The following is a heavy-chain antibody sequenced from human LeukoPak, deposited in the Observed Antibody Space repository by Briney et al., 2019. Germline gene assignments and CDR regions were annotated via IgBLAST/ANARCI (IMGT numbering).Heavy chain of an antibody. D-gene: IGHD3-22*01. Sequence: SVKVSCKASGGTFSSYAISWVRRAPGQGLEWMGGIIPIFGTANYAQKFQGRVTITADESTSTAYMELSSLRSEDTAVYYCARSPTRITMIVVAPGAFDIWGQGTMVTVSS. CDR2: IIPIFGTA. V-gene: IGHV1-69*01. CDR3: ARSPTRITMIVVAPGAFDI. CDR1: GGTFSSYA. J-gene: IGHJ3*02.